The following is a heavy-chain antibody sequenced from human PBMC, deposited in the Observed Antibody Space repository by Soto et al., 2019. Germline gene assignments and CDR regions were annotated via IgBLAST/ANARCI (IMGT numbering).Heavy chain of an antibody. CDR1: GFPFSVYL. Sequence: EVQLVESGGDLVQPGGSLRLSCAASGFPFSVYLMSWVRQAPGKGLEWVANIGPDGSAEYYMGSVKGRFTISRDNARNSLYLQMDSLRVEDTAIYYCSRDICGRTTGCVNWGQGTQVIVSS. J-gene: IGHJ4*02. D-gene: IGHD3-9*01. V-gene: IGHV3-7*01. CDR3: SRDICGRTTGCVN. CDR2: IGPDGSAE.